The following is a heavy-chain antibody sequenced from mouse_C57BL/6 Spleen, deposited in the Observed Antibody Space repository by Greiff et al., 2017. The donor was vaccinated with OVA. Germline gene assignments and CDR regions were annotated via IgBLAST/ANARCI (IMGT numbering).Heavy chain of an antibody. J-gene: IGHJ2*01. CDR3: ARDQSNYFDY. CDR1: GFTFSSYA. Sequence: EVKVEESGGGLVKPGGSLKLSCAASGFTFSSYAMSWVRQTPEKRLEWVATISDGGSYTYYPDNVKGRFTISRDNAKNNLYLQMSHLKSEDTAMYYCARDQSNYFDYWGQGTTLTVSS. CDR2: ISDGGSYT. V-gene: IGHV5-4*01. D-gene: IGHD5-1*01.